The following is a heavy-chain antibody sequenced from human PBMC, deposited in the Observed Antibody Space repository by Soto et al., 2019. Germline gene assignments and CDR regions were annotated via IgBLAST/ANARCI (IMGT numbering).Heavy chain of an antibody. V-gene: IGHV1-46*03. CDR2: INPSGGST. Sequence: GASVKVSCKASGYTFTSYYMHWVRQAPGQGLEWMGIINPSGGSTSYAQKFQGRVTMTRDTSTSTVYMELSSLRSEDTAVYYCAGNKGRYCRGGGGYPGYNGCDPWGQGTLVTVPS. CDR1: GYTFTSYY. CDR3: AGNKGRYCRGGGGYPGYNGCDP. D-gene: IGHD2-15*01. J-gene: IGHJ5*02.